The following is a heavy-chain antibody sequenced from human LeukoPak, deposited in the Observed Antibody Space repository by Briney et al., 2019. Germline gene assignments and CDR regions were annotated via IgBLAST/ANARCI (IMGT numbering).Heavy chain of an antibody. Sequence: GASVKVSCKASGYTFTSNYMYWVRHAPGQGLEWMGVINPSGDSTNYAQKFQGRLTMTRDTSTSTDYMELSSLRSEDTAVYYCARDRSSGNSWWCDYWGQGTLVIVSS. J-gene: IGHJ4*02. CDR3: ARDRSSGNSWWCDY. CDR1: GYTFTSNY. V-gene: IGHV1-46*01. D-gene: IGHD2-8*02. CDR2: INPSGDST.